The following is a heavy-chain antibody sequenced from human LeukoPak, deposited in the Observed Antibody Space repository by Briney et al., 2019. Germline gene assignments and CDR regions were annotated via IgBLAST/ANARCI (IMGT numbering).Heavy chain of an antibody. CDR2: INSDGTTT. CDR3: ARGNYYGMDV. Sequence: GSLRLSCAASGLTFSNVLMSWVRQAPGRGLLWVSRINSDGTTTYYADSVKGRFTISRDNAKNTLYLQVNSLRAEDTAVYYCARGNYYGMDVWGQGTTVTVSS. V-gene: IGHV3-74*01. CDR1: GLTFSNVL. J-gene: IGHJ6*02.